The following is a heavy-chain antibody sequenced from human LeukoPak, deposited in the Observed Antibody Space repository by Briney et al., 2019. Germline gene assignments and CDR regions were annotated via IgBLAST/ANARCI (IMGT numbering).Heavy chain of an antibody. CDR3: ATYQDMILSPPVYYFDY. D-gene: IGHD3-22*01. CDR2: ISGSGGST. V-gene: IGHV3-23*01. J-gene: IGHJ4*02. CDR1: GFTFSSYA. Sequence: GGSLRLSCAASGFTFSSYAMSWVRQAPGKGLEWVSAISGSGGSTYYADSVKGRFTISRDNSKNTLYLQMNSLRAEDTAVYYCATYQDMILSPPVYYFDYWGQGTLVTVSS.